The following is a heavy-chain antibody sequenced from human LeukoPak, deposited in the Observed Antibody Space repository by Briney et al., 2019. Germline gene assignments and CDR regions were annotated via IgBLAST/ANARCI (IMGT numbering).Heavy chain of an antibody. CDR1: GGSISSSSYY. Sequence: SESLSLTCTVSGGSISSSSYYWGWIRQPPGKGLEWIGSIYYSGSTYYNPSLKSRVTISVDTSKNQFFLKLSSVTAADTAVYYCAREGIAARRGYFQHWGQGTLVTVSS. D-gene: IGHD6-6*01. V-gene: IGHV4-39*02. J-gene: IGHJ1*01. CDR3: AREGIAARRGYFQH. CDR2: IYYSGST.